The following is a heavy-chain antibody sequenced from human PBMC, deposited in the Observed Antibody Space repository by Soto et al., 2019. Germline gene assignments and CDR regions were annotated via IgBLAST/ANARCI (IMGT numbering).Heavy chain of an antibody. CDR3: ARDNRSFWNGYYSRYDYYGMDV. J-gene: IGHJ6*02. CDR2: ISYDGSNK. D-gene: IGHD3-3*01. Sequence: GGSLRLSCAASGFTFSSYGMHWVRQAPGKGLEWVALISYDGSNKYYVDSVKGRFTISRDNSKNTLFLQMNSLRAEDTAVYYCARDNRSFWNGYYSRYDYYGMDVWGQGTTVTVS. V-gene: IGHV3-30*03. CDR1: GFTFSSYG.